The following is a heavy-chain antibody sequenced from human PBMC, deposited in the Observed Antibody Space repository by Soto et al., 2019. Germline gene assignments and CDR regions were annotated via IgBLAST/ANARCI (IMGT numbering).Heavy chain of an antibody. J-gene: IGHJ4*02. Sequence: GGSLRLSCAASGFTFSSYGMHWVRQAPGKGLEWVAVIWYDGSNKYYADSVKGRFTISRDNSKNTLYLQMNSLRAEDTAVYYCARDIGYDSSGYYLYWGQGTLVTVSS. CDR1: GFTFSSYG. D-gene: IGHD3-22*01. CDR2: IWYDGSNK. CDR3: ARDIGYDSSGYYLY. V-gene: IGHV3-33*01.